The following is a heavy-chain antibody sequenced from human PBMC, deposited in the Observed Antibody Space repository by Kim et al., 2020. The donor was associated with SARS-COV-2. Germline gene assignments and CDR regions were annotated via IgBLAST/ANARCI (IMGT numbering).Heavy chain of an antibody. CDR3: ARFRGGSYGDFFDS. J-gene: IGHJ4*02. V-gene: IGHV3-30*07. Sequence: YAGSVKGRFTISRDNSKNMLYLQMNSLRAEDTAVYYCARFRGGSYGDFFDSWGQGTVVSVSS. D-gene: IGHD6-19*01.